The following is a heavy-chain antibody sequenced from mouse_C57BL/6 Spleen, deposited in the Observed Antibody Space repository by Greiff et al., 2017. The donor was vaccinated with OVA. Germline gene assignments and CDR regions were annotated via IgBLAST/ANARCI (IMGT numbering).Heavy chain of an antibody. V-gene: IGHV2-3*01. D-gene: IGHD2-5*01. J-gene: IGHJ1*03. CDR2: IWGDGST. Sequence: VQLQESGPGLVAPSKILSITCTVSGFSLTSYGVSWVRQPPGKGLEWLGVIWGDGSTNYHSALISRLSISKDNSTSQVFLKLNSLQTDDTATYYCAKPALYSNYEYFDVWGTGTTVTVSS. CDR1: GFSLTSYG. CDR3: AKPALYSNYEYFDV.